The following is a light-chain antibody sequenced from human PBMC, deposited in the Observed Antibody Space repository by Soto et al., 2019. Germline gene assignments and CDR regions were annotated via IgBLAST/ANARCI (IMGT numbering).Light chain of an antibody. V-gene: IGKV3-15*01. CDR2: YAS. Sequence: EIVMTQSPATLTTSPGERATVSCRASQSVSSNLAWYQQKPGQVPRLLIYYASTRATGIPARFSGSGSGTEFTLTISSLESEDFAVYYCQQYNNWPRTFGQATKVEIK. J-gene: IGKJ1*01. CDR1: QSVSSN. CDR3: QQYNNWPRT.